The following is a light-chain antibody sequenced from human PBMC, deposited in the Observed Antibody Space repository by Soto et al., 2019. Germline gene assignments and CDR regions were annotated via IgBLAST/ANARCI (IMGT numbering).Light chain of an antibody. J-gene: IGLJ1*01. Sequence: SSDVGGYNYVSWYQQHPGKAPKLMIYEVSNWPSGVSNRFSGSKSGNTASLTISGLQAEDEADYYCSSYTSSNTYVFGTGTKVTVL. CDR1: SSDVGGYNY. CDR3: SSYTSSNTYV. CDR2: EVS. V-gene: IGLV2-14*01.